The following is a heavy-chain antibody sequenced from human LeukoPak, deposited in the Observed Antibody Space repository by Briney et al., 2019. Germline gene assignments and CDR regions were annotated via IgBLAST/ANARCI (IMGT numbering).Heavy chain of an antibody. Sequence: GASVKVSCRASGYTFTGYYMHWVRQAPGQVLEWMGWINPNSGGTNYAQKFQGRVTMTRDTSISTAYMELSRLRSDDTAVYYCARTYCSSTSCHVGLDVWGKGTTVTVSS. CDR3: ARTYCSSTSCHVGLDV. V-gene: IGHV1-2*02. J-gene: IGHJ6*04. D-gene: IGHD2-2*01. CDR1: GYTFTGYY. CDR2: INPNSGGT.